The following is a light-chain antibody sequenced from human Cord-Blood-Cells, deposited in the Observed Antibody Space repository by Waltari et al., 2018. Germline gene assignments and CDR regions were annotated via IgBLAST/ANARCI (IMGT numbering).Light chain of an antibody. Sequence: QSALTQPRSVSVSPGQSVTIPCTGTSSDVGGYNYFSWYQQHPGKAPKLMIYDVSKRPSGVPDRFSGSKSGNTASLTISGLQAEDEADYYCCSYAGSYVVFGGGTKLTVL. CDR1: SSDVGGYNY. CDR2: DVS. V-gene: IGLV2-11*01. CDR3: CSYAGSYVV. J-gene: IGLJ2*01.